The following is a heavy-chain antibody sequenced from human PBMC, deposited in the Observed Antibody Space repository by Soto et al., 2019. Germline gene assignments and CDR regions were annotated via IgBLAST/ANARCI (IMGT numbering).Heavy chain of an antibody. CDR3: ARIKWGLNYYNGMDV. V-gene: IGHV1-2*02. J-gene: IGHJ6*02. CDR1: GYSFSDYF. D-gene: IGHD1-26*01. Sequence: QVQLVQSGAEVKKSGASVKVSCKPSGYSFSDYFIQWVRQAPGQGLEWVAWINPKTAATNYAKKFQGRVSVTWDTYSTTAYMELTSLRPDDTAVYYCARIKWGLNYYNGMDVWGQGTTVIVSS. CDR2: INPKTAAT.